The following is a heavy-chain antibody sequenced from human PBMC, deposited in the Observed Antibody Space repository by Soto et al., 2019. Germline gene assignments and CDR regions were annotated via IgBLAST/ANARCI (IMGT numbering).Heavy chain of an antibody. CDR3: AGPDYGDYYFDY. V-gene: IGHV3-30*03. CDR1: GFTFSSYG. D-gene: IGHD4-17*01. CDR2: ISYDGSNK. Sequence: QVQLVESGGGVVQPGRSLRLSCAASGFTFSSYGMHWVRQAPGKGLEWVAVISYDGSNKYYADSVKGRFTISRDNSKNTRYLQMNSLRAEDTAVYYCAGPDYGDYYFDYWGQGTLVTVSS. J-gene: IGHJ4*02.